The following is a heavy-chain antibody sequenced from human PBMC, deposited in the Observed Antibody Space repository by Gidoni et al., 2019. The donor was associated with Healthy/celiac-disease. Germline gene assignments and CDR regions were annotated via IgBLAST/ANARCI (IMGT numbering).Heavy chain of an antibody. CDR3: AREWELLSGARPFDY. V-gene: IGHV3-21*01. J-gene: IGHJ4*02. CDR2: ISSSSSYI. CDR1: GFTFSSYS. D-gene: IGHD1-26*01. Sequence: EVQLVESGGGLVKPGGSLRLSCAASGFTFSSYSMNWVRQAPGKGLEWVSSISSSSSYIYYADSVKGRFTISRDNAKNSLYLQMNSLRAEDTAVYYCAREWELLSGARPFDYWGQGTLVTVSS.